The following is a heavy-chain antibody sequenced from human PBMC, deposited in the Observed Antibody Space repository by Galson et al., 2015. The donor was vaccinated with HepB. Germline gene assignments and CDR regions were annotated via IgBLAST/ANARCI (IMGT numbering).Heavy chain of an antibody. J-gene: IGHJ4*02. CDR3: AARITVAGQFDY. V-gene: IGHV1-2*02. Sequence: SVKVSCKASGYTFTGYYMHWVRQAPGQGLEWTGWINLNNGGTNYAQKFQGRITMTRDTSISTVYMELSRLRSDDTAVYYCAARITVAGQFDYWGQGTLVTVSS. CDR1: GYTFTGYY. D-gene: IGHD6-19*01. CDR2: INLNNGGT.